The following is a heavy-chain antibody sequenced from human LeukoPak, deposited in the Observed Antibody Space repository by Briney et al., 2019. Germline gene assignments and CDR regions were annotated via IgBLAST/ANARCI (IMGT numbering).Heavy chain of an antibody. J-gene: IGHJ4*02. CDR2: IKEDGSEK. D-gene: IGHD5-12*01. Sequence: GGFLRLSCAASGFTFSSYWMNWVRQAPGKGLEWVANIKEDGSEKYYVDSVKGRFSISRDNAKNSLYLQMNSLRAEDTAVYYCARDRGYEIFDYWSQGTLVTVSS. CDR3: ARDRGYEIFDY. V-gene: IGHV3-7*03. CDR1: GFTFSSYW.